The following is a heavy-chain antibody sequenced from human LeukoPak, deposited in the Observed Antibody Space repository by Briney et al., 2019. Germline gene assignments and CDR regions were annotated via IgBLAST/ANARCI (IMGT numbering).Heavy chain of an antibody. CDR3: ARRFSNSHFDY. V-gene: IGHV4-38-2*01. CDR1: GYSISSGYY. Sequence: SETLFLTCAVSGYSISSGYYWGWIRQPPGKGLEWIGNIYHSGSTYYNPSLKSRVTISVDTSKYQFSLKLSSVTAADTAVYYCARRFSNSHFDYWGQGTLVTVSS. D-gene: IGHD6-6*01. J-gene: IGHJ4*02. CDR2: IYHSGST.